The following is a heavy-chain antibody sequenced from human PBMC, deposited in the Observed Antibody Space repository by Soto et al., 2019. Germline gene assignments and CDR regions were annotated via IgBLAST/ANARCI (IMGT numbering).Heavy chain of an antibody. CDR2: IIPIFGTA. Sequence: QVQLVQSVAEVKKPGSSVKVSCKASGGTFSSYAISWVRQAPGQGLEWMGGIIPIFGTANYAQKFQGRVTITADKSTSTAYMELSSLRSEDTAVYYCACRGITIFGVSQNVYYYYYYGMDVWGQGTTVTVSS. V-gene: IGHV1-69*06. CDR1: GGTFSSYA. CDR3: ACRGITIFGVSQNVYYYYYYGMDV. D-gene: IGHD3-3*01. J-gene: IGHJ6*02.